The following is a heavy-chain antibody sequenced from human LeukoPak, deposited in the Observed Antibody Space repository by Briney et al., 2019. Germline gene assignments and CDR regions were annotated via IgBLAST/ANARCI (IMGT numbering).Heavy chain of an antibody. CDR1: GGSISSGSYY. Sequence: SETLSLTCTVSGGSISSGSYYWSWIRQPAGKGLEWIGRIYTSGSTNYNPSLKSRVTISVDTSKNQFSLKLSSVTAADTAVYYCARGAPPQNWGQGALVTVSS. J-gene: IGHJ4*02. CDR3: ARGAPPQN. CDR2: IYTSGST. V-gene: IGHV4-61*02.